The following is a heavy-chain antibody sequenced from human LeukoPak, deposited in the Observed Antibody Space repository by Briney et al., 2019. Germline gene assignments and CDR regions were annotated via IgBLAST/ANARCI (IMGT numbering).Heavy chain of an antibody. CDR3: AKEGYYYDSSGYNYYCGMDV. V-gene: IGHV3-30*18. D-gene: IGHD3-22*01. CDR1: GFTFSSYG. Sequence: PGGSLRLSCAASGFTFSSYGMHWVRQAPGKGLEWVAVISYDGSNKYYADSVKGRFTISRDNSKNTLYLQMNSLRAEDTAVYYCAKEGYYYDSSGYNYYCGMDVWGQGTTVTVSS. J-gene: IGHJ6*02. CDR2: ISYDGSNK.